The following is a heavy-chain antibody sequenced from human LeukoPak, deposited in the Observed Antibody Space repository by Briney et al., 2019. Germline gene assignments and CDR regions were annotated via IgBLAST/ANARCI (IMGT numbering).Heavy chain of an antibody. CDR1: TFTFSNYW. CDR3: ARAQSGHCSSTSCYDYGMDV. J-gene: IGHJ6*02. CDR2: INQNGSEK. D-gene: IGHD2-2*01. V-gene: IGHV3-7*01. Sequence: GGSLRLSCAASTFTFSNYWMSWVRQAPGKGLEWVANINQNGSEKYYADSVKGRLTFSRDDAKNSLYLQMNCLRAEDTAVYYCARAQSGHCSSTSCYDYGMDVWGQGTTVTVSS.